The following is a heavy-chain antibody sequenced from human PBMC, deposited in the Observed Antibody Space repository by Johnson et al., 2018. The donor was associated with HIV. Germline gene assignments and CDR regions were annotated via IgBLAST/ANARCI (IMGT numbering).Heavy chain of an antibody. CDR1: GFTFSSYA. CDR2: LSGSGGST. Sequence: MQLVESGGGLVQPGGSLRLSCAASGFTFSSYAMSWVRQAHGKGLEWVSALSGSGGSTYYADSVKGRFPISRDNSKNTLYLQMNSLRAEDTAVYYCAKEMEGYYGSGKGDAFDIWGQGTMVTVSS. J-gene: IGHJ3*02. D-gene: IGHD3-10*01. V-gene: IGHV3-23*04. CDR3: AKEMEGYYGSGKGDAFDI.